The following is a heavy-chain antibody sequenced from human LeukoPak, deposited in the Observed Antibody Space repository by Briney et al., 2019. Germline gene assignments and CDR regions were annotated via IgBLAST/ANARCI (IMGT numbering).Heavy chain of an antibody. J-gene: IGHJ4*02. CDR3: ARGLGDGDVFDY. D-gene: IGHD4-17*01. Sequence: GASVKVSCXASGYTFTSYDINWVRQATGQGLEWMGWMNPNSGNTGYAQKFQGRVTITRNTSISTAYMELSSLRSEDTAVYYCARGLGDGDVFDYWGQGTLVTVSS. V-gene: IGHV1-8*03. CDR2: MNPNSGNT. CDR1: GYTFTSYD.